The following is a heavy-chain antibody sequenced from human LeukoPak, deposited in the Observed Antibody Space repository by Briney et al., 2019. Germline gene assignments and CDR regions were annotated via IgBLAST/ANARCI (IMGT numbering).Heavy chain of an antibody. Sequence: PSETLSLTCTVSGGSISSGDYYWSWIRQPPGKGLEWIGYIYYSGSTYYNPSLKSRVTISVDTSKNQFSLKLSSVTAADTAVYYCARAPHDYGDYVCYFDYWGQGTLVTVSS. D-gene: IGHD4-17*01. CDR2: IYYSGST. CDR3: ARAPHDYGDYVCYFDY. CDR1: GGSISSGDYY. J-gene: IGHJ4*02. V-gene: IGHV4-30-4*01.